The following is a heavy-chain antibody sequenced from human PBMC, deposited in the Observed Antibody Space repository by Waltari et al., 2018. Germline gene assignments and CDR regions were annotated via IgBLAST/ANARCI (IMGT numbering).Heavy chain of an antibody. CDR1: GFTFSSYW. D-gene: IGHD1-20*01. CDR2: IKPDGTEE. CDR3: ARDDGIRTVDY. V-gene: IGHV3-7*01. J-gene: IGHJ4*02. Sequence: QLVESGGGLVQPGGSLRLSCVVSGFTFSSYWVSWVLQTPGKGLDWVANIKPDGTEEYYVDYVKGRFTISRDNAKNSLYLQMNSLRAEDTAVYYCARDDGIRTVDYWGQGTLVTVSS.